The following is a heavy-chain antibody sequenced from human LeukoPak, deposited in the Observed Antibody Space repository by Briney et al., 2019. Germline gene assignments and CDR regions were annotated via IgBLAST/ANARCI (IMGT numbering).Heavy chain of an antibody. J-gene: IGHJ4*02. V-gene: IGHV1-2*02. Sequence: GASVKVSCKASGYTFTDYYMHWVRQAPGQGLERMGWINPDTGGTKYAQKFQGGVTMTRDTSISTAYMELSRLTSDDTAVYYCARGADKQWLVGSYFDYWGQGTLVTASS. CDR2: INPDTGGT. D-gene: IGHD6-19*01. CDR1: GYTFTDYY. CDR3: ARGADKQWLVGSYFDY.